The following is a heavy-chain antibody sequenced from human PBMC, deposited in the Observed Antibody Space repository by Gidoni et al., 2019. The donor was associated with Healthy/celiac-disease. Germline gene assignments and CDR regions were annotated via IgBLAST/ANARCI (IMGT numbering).Heavy chain of an antibody. D-gene: IGHD2-2*01. CDR1: GFTFSSYG. CDR2: IWYDGSNK. Sequence: QVQLVESGGGVVQPGRSLRLSCSASGFTFSSYGMHWVRQAPGKGLAWVAVIWYDGSNKYYADSVKGRFTISRDNSKNTLYLQMNSLRAEDTAVYYCARQAAIDAFDIWGQGTMVTVSS. CDR3: ARQAAIDAFDI. V-gene: IGHV3-33*01. J-gene: IGHJ3*02.